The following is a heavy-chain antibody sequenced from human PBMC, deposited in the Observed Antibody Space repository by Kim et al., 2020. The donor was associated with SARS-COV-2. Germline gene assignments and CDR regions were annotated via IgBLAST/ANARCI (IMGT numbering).Heavy chain of an antibody. CDR3: ARGGALGYSESYGMDV. CDR1: GFSVSDNY. D-gene: IGHD5-18*01. J-gene: IGHJ6*02. V-gene: IGHV3-53*01. Sequence: GGSLRLSCAASGFSVSDNYMSWVRQAPGKGLEWVSIIYRGGSTYYTDSVKGRFTISRDDSKNTLYLQMSNLSADDTAVYYCARGGALGYSESYGMDVWGQGTTVTVSS. CDR2: IYRGGST.